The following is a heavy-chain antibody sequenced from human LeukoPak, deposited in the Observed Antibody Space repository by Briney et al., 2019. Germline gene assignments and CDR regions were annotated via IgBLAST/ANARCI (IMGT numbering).Heavy chain of an antibody. CDR2: INHSGST. J-gene: IGHJ4*02. CDR1: GGSFSGYY. CDR3: ARRVRRVYYFDY. Sequence: SETLSLTCAVYGGSFSGYYWSWIRQPPGKGLEWIGEINHSGSTNYNPSLKSRVTISVDTSKNQFSLKLSSVTAADTAVYYCARRVRRVYYFDYWGQGTLVTVSS. D-gene: IGHD2-8*01. V-gene: IGHV4-34*01.